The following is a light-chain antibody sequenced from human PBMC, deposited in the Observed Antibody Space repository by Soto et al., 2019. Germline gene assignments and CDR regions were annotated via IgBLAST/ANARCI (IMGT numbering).Light chain of an antibody. CDR2: EVS. CDR3: GSYTDTTTGR. J-gene: IGLJ2*01. Sequence: QSALTQPASVSGSPGQSITISCTGTSGDIGSFNYVSWYQQHPGKVPKLIIYEVSNRPSGVSNRFSGSRSGNTASLTISGLQAEDEADYYCGSYTDTTTGRFGGGTKLTVL. CDR1: SGDIGSFNY. V-gene: IGLV2-14*01.